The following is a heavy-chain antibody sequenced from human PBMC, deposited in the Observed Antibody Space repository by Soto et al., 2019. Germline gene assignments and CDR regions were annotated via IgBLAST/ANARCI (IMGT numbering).Heavy chain of an antibody. J-gene: IGHJ6*02. CDR1: EDTFSGYA. V-gene: IGHV1-69*06. CDR3: ARAPVGGVVEAYVYYGMDV. CDR2: IIPVFGTT. D-gene: IGHD3-16*01. Sequence: QVQLVQSGAEVKKPGSSVKVSCKASEDTFSGYAINWVRPAPGQGLEWMAGIIPVFGTTNFAQEFPGRVTVSAEKSTPTAFMELSSLTYEETAVYYCARAPVGGVVEAYVYYGMDVWGQGPRVTVS.